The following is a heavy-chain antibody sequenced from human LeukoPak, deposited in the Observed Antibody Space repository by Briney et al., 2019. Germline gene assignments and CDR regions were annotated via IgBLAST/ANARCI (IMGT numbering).Heavy chain of an antibody. CDR3: ARERSGYPYYFDY. V-gene: IGHV4-31*03. D-gene: IGHD3-3*01. Sequence: SETLSLTCTVSGGSISSGGYYWSWIRQHPGKGLEWIGYIYYSGSIYYNPSLKSRVTISVDTSKNQFSLKLSSVTAADTAVYYCARERSGYPYYFDYWGQGALVTVSS. CDR1: GGSISSGGYY. J-gene: IGHJ4*02. CDR2: IYYSGSI.